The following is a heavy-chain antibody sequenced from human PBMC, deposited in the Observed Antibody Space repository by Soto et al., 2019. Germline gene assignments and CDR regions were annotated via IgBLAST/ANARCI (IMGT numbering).Heavy chain of an antibody. CDR1: GFTFSTFA. CDR3: AKGRGVLFYFDQ. V-gene: IGHV3-23*01. J-gene: IGHJ4*02. Sequence: EVQLLESGGGLVQPGGSLRLSCAASGFTFSTFAMTWVRQAPGKGLEWVSAISGSGDNTYYADSVKGRFTMSRDNSKSTLYLQMNILIGDDTAVYHCAKGRGVLFYFDQWGQGTLVTVSS. D-gene: IGHD2-21*01. CDR2: ISGSGDNT.